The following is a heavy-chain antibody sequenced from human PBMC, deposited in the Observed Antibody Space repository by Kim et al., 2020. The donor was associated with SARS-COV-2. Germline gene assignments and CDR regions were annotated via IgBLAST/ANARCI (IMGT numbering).Heavy chain of an antibody. J-gene: IGHJ4*02. CDR2: T. CDR3: ARKATNSPLDY. Sequence: TTYAQSFQGRGTVPTDTSTSTAYMGLRSLRSDDTAVYYCARKATNSPLDYWGQGTLVTVSS. V-gene: IGHV1-18*01. D-gene: IGHD5-18*01.